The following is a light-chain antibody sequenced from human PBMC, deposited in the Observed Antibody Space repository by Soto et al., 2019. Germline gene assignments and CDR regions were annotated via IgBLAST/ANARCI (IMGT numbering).Light chain of an antibody. V-gene: IGKV1-9*01. Sequence: IQLTQSPSSLSASVGDRVTITCRASQDISGSLVWYQQKPGKAPKLLIYAASTLQSGVPSRFSVSGSGTDFTLTISSLQPEDFANYYCQQLHSFPLTSGGGTKVEIK. CDR3: QQLHSFPLT. CDR2: AAS. J-gene: IGKJ4*01. CDR1: QDISGS.